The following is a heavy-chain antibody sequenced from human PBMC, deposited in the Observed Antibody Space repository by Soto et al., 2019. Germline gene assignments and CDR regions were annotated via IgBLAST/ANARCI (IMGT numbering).Heavy chain of an antibody. Sequence: SVKVSCKASGFTFTSSAVQWVRQARGQRLEWIGWIVVGSGNTNYAQKFQERVTITRDMSTSTAYMELSSLRSEDTAVYYCAANLRRGGYSYGDVVFDIWGKGKMVTV. CDR3: AANLRRGGYSYGDVVFDI. CDR2: IVVGSGNT. J-gene: IGHJ3*02. D-gene: IGHD5-18*01. CDR1: GFTFTSSA. V-gene: IGHV1-58*01.